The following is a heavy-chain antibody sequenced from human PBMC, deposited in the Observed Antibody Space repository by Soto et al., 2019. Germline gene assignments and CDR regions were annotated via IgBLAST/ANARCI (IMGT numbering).Heavy chain of an antibody. D-gene: IGHD1-7*01. CDR1: GYTFTSYY. CDR3: ARAATWDYPYADY. V-gene: IGHV1-46*03. Sequence: QVQLVQSGAEVKKPGASVKVSCKASGYTFTSYYMHWVRQAPGQGLEWMGIINPSGGSTSYAQKFQGRVTMTRDTYTSTVYMGLSSLRSEDTAVYYCARAATWDYPYADYWGQGTLVTVSS. CDR2: INPSGGST. J-gene: IGHJ4*02.